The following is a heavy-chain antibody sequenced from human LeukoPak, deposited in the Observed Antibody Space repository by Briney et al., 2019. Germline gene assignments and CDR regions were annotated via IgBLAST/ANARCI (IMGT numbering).Heavy chain of an antibody. D-gene: IGHD2-2*01. V-gene: IGHV3-33*03. J-gene: IGHJ3*02. CDR2: IWYDGSNK. Sequence: GRSLRLSCAASGFTFSSYGMHWVRQAPGKGLEWVAVIWYDGSNKYYADSVKGRFTISRDNAKNSLYLQMNSLRVEDTAVYYCTSRYCTTTNCYSFDNWGHGTLVTVSS. CDR1: GFTFSSYG. CDR3: TSRYCTTTNCYSFDN.